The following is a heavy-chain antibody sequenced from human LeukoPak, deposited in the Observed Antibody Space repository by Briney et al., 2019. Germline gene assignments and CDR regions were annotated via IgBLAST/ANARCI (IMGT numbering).Heavy chain of an antibody. CDR1: APSNCKYH. J-gene: IGHJ5*02. D-gene: IGHD5-18*01. CDR3: ARHLEPSRGYSYGYGFDP. Sequence: SDPLSHPCAVWAPSNCKYHEICMRPAPEERLAGMGYISTCGSTNYNPSLKSRVTISVDTSKIQFSLKLSSVTAADTAVYYCARHLEPSRGYSYGYGFDPWGQGTLVTVSS. CDR2: ISTCGST. V-gene: IGHV4-4*09.